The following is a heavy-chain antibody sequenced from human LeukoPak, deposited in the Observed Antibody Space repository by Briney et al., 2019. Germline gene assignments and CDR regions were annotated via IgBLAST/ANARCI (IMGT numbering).Heavy chain of an antibody. CDR1: GFTFDDYA. J-gene: IGHJ4*02. CDR3: ERVSPMILALPLVY. CDR2: ISWNSGSI. Sequence: GGSLRLSCAASGFTFDDYAMHWVRQAPGKGVEWVSGISWNSGSIGYADSVKGRFTISRDNAKNSLYLQMNRLRAEDTALYYCERVSPMILALPLVYWGEGTLVTVSS. D-gene: IGHD3-22*01. V-gene: IGHV3-9*01.